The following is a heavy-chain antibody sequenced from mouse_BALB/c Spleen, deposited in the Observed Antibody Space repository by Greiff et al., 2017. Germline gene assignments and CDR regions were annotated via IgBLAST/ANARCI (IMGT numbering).Heavy chain of an antibody. Sequence: EVQLQQSGGGLMQPKGSLKLSCAASGFTFNTYAMNWVRQAPGKGLEWVARIRSKSNNYATYYADSVKDRFTISRDDSQSILYLQMNNLKTEDTAMYYCVRQNYGYDGWFAYWGQGTLVTVSA. CDR2: IRSKSNNYAT. D-gene: IGHD2-2*01. CDR3: VRQNYGYDGWFAY. J-gene: IGHJ3*01. CDR1: GFTFNTYA. V-gene: IGHV10-1*02.